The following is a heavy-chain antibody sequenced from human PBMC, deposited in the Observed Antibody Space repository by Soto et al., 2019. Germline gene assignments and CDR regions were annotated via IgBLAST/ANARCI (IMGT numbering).Heavy chain of an antibody. CDR1: GFTFNNYG. D-gene: IGHD3-22*01. CDR2: ISDDGRNK. CDR3: ARMANYYDNRRYYWSDFDF. V-gene: IGHV3-30*04. Sequence: QVQLVESGGGVVQPGRSLRLSCAASGFTFNNYGMHWVRQAPGKGLEWVAVISDDGRNKYYTDSMKGRFNVSRDNSKSTLYQEMNSLRAEDTAVYYCARMANYYDNRRYYWSDFDFWGQGTLVSVSS. J-gene: IGHJ4*02.